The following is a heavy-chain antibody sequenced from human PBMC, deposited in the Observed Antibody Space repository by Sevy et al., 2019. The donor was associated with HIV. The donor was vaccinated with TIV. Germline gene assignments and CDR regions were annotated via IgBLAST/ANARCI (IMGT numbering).Heavy chain of an antibody. Sequence: GGSLRLSCAVSGFTFSNYAMSWVRQAPGKGLEWVSAISGRDTGTFYAASVKGRFTISRDNSKNTLYLQMNSLRAEDTALYYCAKDTIVVVREALDVWGLGTMVTVSS. V-gene: IGHV3-23*01. CDR2: ISGRDTGT. D-gene: IGHD3-22*01. CDR1: GFTFSNYA. CDR3: AKDTIVVVREALDV. J-gene: IGHJ3*01.